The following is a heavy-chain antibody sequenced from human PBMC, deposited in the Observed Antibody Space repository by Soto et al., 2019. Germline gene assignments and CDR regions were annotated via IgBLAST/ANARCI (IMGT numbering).Heavy chain of an antibody. CDR2: IWYDGSNK. V-gene: IGHV3-33*01. J-gene: IGHJ6*03. Sequence: GGSLRLSCAASGFTFSSYGMHWVRQAPGKGLEWVAVIWYDGSNKYYADSVKGRFTISRDNSKNTLYLQMNSLRAEDTAVYYCARALAAHWYYYYYMDVWGKGTTVTVSS. CDR3: ARALAAHWYYYYYMDV. D-gene: IGHD2-15*01. CDR1: GFTFSSYG.